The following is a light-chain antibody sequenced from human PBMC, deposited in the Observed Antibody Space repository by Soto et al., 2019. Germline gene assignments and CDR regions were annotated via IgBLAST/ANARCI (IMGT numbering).Light chain of an antibody. CDR2: HAS. Sequence: EIVMTQSPATLSVSPGERATLSCRASQSVSSNLAWYQQKPGQAPRLLIYHASTRATGIPARFSGSGSGTEFTLTISSLQSEDFAVYYCQQYNNWPPYTFGQGTKLDIK. V-gene: IGKV3-15*01. CDR3: QQYNNWPPYT. J-gene: IGKJ2*01. CDR1: QSVSSN.